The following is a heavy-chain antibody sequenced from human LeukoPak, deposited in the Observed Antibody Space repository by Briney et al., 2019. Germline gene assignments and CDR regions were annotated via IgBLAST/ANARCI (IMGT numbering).Heavy chain of an antibody. CDR3: TRSTNLEAFDI. CDR1: GGSVSSGTYY. D-gene: IGHD2-8*01. J-gene: IGHJ3*02. CDR2: IYYSGST. V-gene: IGHV4-61*01. Sequence: SETLSLTCTVSGGSVSSGTYYWSWIRQPPGKGLEWIGYIYYSGSTNYNPSLKSRVTVSVDTSKNQCSLKLNSVTTADTAVYYCTRSTNLEAFDIWGQGTMVTVSS.